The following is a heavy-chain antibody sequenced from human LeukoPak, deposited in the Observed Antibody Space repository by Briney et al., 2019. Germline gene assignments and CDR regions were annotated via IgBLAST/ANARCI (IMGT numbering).Heavy chain of an antibody. CDR2: IYTSGSI. Sequence: SQTLSLTCTVSGGSISSYFWSWIRQPAGKGLEWIGRIYTSGSINYNPSLKSRVTMSLDTSKNQFSLRLTSATAADTAVYYCARSYDSSGYHWYFDLWGRGTLVTVSS. V-gene: IGHV4-4*07. CDR3: ARSYDSSGYHWYFDL. J-gene: IGHJ2*01. CDR1: GGSISSYF. D-gene: IGHD3-22*01.